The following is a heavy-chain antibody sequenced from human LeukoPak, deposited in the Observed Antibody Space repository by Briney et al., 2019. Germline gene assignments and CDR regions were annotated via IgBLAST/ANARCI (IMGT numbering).Heavy chain of an antibody. V-gene: IGHV4-39*07. Sequence: PSETLSLTCTVSGGSISSRPYCWGWIRQPPGKGLEWIGEINHSGSTNYNPSLKSRVTISVDTSKNQFSLKLSSVTAADTAVYYCAREEGYASGSSSNWGQGSLVTVSS. J-gene: IGHJ4*02. CDR1: GGSISSRPYC. D-gene: IGHD3-10*01. CDR2: INHSGST. CDR3: AREEGYASGSSSN.